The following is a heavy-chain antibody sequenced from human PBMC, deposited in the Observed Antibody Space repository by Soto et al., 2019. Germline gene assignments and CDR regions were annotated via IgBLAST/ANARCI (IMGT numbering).Heavy chain of an antibody. CDR2: ISGSGGSA. V-gene: IGHV3-23*01. CDR3: ARDHSNWFDP. J-gene: IGHJ5*02. Sequence: GEGREWDSGISGSGGSAYSAAAVGGRFTISRENSKSTLYLQMNSLRAGDTAGYCCARDHSNWFDPWGQGTLVTVSS.